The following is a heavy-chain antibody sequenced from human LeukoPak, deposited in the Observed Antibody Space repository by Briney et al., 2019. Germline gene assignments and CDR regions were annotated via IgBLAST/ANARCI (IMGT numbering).Heavy chain of an antibody. Sequence: ASVKVSCKASGFTFTSSSVQWVRQARGQPLEWIGWIVVGSGNTHYARKFQGKVTFTRDMSTNTAYMELSSLRSEDTAVYYCAADVGYAWGQGTLVTVSS. V-gene: IGHV1-58*01. CDR2: IVVGSGNT. CDR3: AADVGYA. J-gene: IGHJ5*02. D-gene: IGHD5-18*01. CDR1: GFTFTSSS.